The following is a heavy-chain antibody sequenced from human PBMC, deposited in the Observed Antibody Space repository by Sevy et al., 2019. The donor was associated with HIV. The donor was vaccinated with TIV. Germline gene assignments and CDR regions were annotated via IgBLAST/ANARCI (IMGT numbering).Heavy chain of an antibody. J-gene: IGHJ4*02. CDR1: GFTFSSYA. D-gene: IGHD6-13*01. Sequence: GVSLRLSCSASGFTFSSYAMHWVRQAPGKGLEYVSAISSNGGSTYYADSVKGRFTISRDNSKNTLYLQMSSLRPEDTAVYYCVKEKEGSGYSRVPFDYWGQGTLVTVSS. V-gene: IGHV3-64D*06. CDR3: VKEKEGSGYSRVPFDY. CDR2: ISSNGGST.